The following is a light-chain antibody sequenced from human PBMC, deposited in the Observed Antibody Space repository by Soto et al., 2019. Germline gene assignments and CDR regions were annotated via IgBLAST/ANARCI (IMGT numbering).Light chain of an antibody. V-gene: IGKV1-12*01. Sequence: DIPMTQSPCPVSPPFGDRVPVARRASQDTDTWVAWHQQKPGKAPKPLSYAASSLQSGVPSRFRGSGSGTDFTFTISSLNPEDFETYYCQQGHSFPWTFGQGTNVDIK. CDR2: AAS. CDR1: QDTDTW. CDR3: QQGHSFPWT. J-gene: IGKJ1*01.